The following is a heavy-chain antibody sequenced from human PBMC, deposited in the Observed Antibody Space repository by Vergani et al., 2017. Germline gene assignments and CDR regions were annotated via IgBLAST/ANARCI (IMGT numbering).Heavy chain of an antibody. CDR2: ISYDGSNK. J-gene: IGHJ4*02. V-gene: IGHV3-30*18. D-gene: IGHD6-13*01. Sequence: QVRLVESGGGVVQPGRSLRLSCAASGFTFSSYGMHWVRQAPGKGLEWVAVISYDGSNKYYADSVKGRFTISRDNSKNTLYLQMNSLRAEDTAVYYCAKASSSWYSGGDYWGQGTLVTVSS. CDR1: GFTFSSYG. CDR3: AKASSSWYSGGDY.